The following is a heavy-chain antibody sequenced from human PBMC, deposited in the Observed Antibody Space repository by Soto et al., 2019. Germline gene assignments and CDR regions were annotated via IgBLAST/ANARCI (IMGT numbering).Heavy chain of an antibody. CDR1: GFTFSSYA. D-gene: IGHD3-9*01. CDR2: ISGSGGST. CDR3: AKDQGGFDWLPYDAFDI. Sequence: GGSLRLSCAASGFTFSSYAMSWVRQAPGKGLEWVSAISGSGGSTYYADSVKGRFTISRDNSKNTLYLQMNSLRAEDTAVYYCAKDQGGFDWLPYDAFDIWGQGTMVTVSS. J-gene: IGHJ3*02. V-gene: IGHV3-23*01.